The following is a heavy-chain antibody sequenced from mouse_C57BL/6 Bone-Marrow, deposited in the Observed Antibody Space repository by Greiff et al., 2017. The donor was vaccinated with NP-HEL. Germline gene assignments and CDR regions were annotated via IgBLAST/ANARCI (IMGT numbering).Heavy chain of an antibody. V-gene: IGHV5-17*01. Sequence: EVQLVESGGGLVKPGGSLKLSCAASGFTFSDYGMHWVRQAPEKGLAWVAYISSGSSTIYYADTVKGRFTISRDNAKNTLFLQMTSLRSEDTAMYYCARGEIYAMDYWGQGTSVTVSS. CDR3: ARGEIYAMDY. J-gene: IGHJ4*01. CDR2: ISSGSSTI. CDR1: GFTFSDYG.